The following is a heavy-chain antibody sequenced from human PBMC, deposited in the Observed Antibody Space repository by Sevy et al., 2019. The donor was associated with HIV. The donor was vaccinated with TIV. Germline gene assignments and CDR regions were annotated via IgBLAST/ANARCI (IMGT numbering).Heavy chain of an antibody. Sequence: GGSLRLSCAASGFTFSSYAMSWVRQAPGKGLEWVSAISGSGGSTYYADSVKGRFTISRDNSKNTLYLQMNSLRAEDTAVYYCAKDMVYCSGGSYYAYYYYGMDVWGQGTTVTVSS. CDR2: ISGSGGST. V-gene: IGHV3-23*01. D-gene: IGHD2-15*01. J-gene: IGHJ6*02. CDR1: GFTFSSYA. CDR3: AKDMVYCSGGSYYAYYYYGMDV.